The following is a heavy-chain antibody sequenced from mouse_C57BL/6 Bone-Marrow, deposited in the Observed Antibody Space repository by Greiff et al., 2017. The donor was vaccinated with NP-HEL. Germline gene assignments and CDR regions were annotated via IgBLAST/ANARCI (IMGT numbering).Heavy chain of an antibody. CDR2: IWSGGST. CDR1: GFSLTSYG. J-gene: IGHJ4*01. CDR3: ARVGLYYYGSSSYAMDY. V-gene: IGHV2-2*01. Sequence: QVQLKESGPGLVQPSQSLSITCTVSGFSLTSYGVHWVRQSPGKGLEWLGVIWSGGSTDYNAAFISRLSLSKDNSKSQVFLKMSSLQADDTAIYYCARVGLYYYGSSSYAMDYWGQGTSVTVSS. D-gene: IGHD1-1*01.